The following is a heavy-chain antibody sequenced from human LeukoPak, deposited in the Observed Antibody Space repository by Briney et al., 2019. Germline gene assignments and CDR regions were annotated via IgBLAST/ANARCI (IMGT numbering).Heavy chain of an antibody. Sequence: GGSLRLSCAASGFTFSTYSMNWVRQAPGKGLEWVSSIGSSTNYIYYADSVKGRFTISRDNAKNSLSLQMNSLRAEDTAVYYCARGKYSSSWAPIDYWGQGTLVTVSS. D-gene: IGHD6-13*01. J-gene: IGHJ4*02. CDR2: IGSSTNYI. CDR3: ARGKYSSSWAPIDY. CDR1: GFTFSTYS. V-gene: IGHV3-21*01.